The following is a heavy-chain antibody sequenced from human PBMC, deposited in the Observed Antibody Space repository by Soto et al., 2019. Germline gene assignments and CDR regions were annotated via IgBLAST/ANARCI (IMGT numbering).Heavy chain of an antibody. J-gene: IGHJ5*02. V-gene: IGHV4-39*01. Sequence: PSETLSLTCTVSGGSISSSSYYWGWIRQPPGKGLEWIGSIYYSGSTYYNPSLKSRVTISVDTSKNQFSLKLSSVTAADTAVYYCARHEGGPRGAIVVVPAASNWFDPWGQGTLVTVSS. CDR2: IYYSGST. CDR1: GGSISSSSYY. D-gene: IGHD2-2*01. CDR3: ARHEGGPRGAIVVVPAASNWFDP.